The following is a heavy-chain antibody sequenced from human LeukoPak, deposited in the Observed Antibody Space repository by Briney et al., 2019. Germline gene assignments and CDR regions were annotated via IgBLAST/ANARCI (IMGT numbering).Heavy chain of an antibody. CDR3: ARESGQQLVPIYYYYYMDV. Sequence: SETLSLTCTVSGGSISSGGYCWSWIRQPPGKGLEWIGYIYHSGSTYYNPSLKSRVTISVDRSKNQFSLKLSSVTAADTAVYYCARESGQQLVPIYYYYYMDVWGKGTTVTVSS. CDR1: GGSISSGGYC. D-gene: IGHD6-13*01. V-gene: IGHV4-30-2*01. J-gene: IGHJ6*03. CDR2: IYHSGST.